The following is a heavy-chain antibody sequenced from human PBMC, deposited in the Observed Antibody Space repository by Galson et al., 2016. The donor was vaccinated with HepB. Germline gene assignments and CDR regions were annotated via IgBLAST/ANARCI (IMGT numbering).Heavy chain of an antibody. CDR2: IIPAYGLE. CDR1: GGTFNNYG. J-gene: IGHJ3*02. Sequence: SVKVSCKASGGTFNNYGINWLRQASGQSLEWMGGIIPAYGLEDSAQSFQGRVTLTADESTSTAYLELRGLRSDDTAVYYCVTERGGTGFDIWGQGTMVTVSS. V-gene: IGHV1-69*13. D-gene: IGHD3/OR15-3a*01. CDR3: VTERGGTGFDI.